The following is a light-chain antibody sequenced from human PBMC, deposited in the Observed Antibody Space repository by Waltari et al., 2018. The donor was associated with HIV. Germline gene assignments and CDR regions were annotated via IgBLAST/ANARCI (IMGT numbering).Light chain of an antibody. CDR3: QQLNSYTQIT. V-gene: IGKV1-9*01. CDR2: AAS. Sequence: DIQLTQSPSFLSASVGDRVTFTCRASQDISTYLAWYQQKPGKAPKLLIYAASTLQSGVPSRFSGSGSGTEFTLTIGGLQPEDFATYYCQQLNSYTQITFGGGTKVEIK. CDR1: QDISTY. J-gene: IGKJ4*01.